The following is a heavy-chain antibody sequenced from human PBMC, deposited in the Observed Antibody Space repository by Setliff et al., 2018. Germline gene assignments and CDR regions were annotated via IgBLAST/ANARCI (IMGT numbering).Heavy chain of an antibody. D-gene: IGHD3-22*01. CDR3: ARSKRGLYYSDGTGYYYYFDY. CDR2: IYQNGIT. V-gene: IGHV4-39*07. CDR1: GASISTTYYY. J-gene: IGHJ4*02. Sequence: SETLSLTCSVSGASISTTYYYWDWIRQSPEKGLEWIGTIYQNGITYYDPSVKSQVTISVDKSKNQFSLKLSSVNAADTAVYYCARSKRGLYYSDGTGYYYYFDYWGLGTLVTVS.